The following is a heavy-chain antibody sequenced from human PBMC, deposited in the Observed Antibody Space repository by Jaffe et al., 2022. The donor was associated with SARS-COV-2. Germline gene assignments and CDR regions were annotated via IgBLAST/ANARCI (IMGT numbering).Heavy chain of an antibody. Sequence: VQLVESGGGLVQPGGSLRLSCAASGFTVRSKYMSWVRQAPGKGLEWLSALYDAGSTYYIDSVKGRFTISRDNSKNTLYLQMNSLRAEDTAVYYCVRDGQYSGSSFASWGQGTLVTVSS. J-gene: IGHJ4*02. V-gene: IGHV3-66*02. CDR1: GFTVRSKY. CDR3: VRDGQYSGSSFAS. CDR2: LYDAGST. D-gene: IGHD1-26*01.